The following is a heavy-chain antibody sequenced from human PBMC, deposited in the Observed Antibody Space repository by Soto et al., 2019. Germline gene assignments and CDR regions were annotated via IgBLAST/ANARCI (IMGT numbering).Heavy chain of an antibody. D-gene: IGHD1-26*01. J-gene: IGHJ6*02. CDR2: IYHSGYT. Sequence: LSLTCTVSGGSISSGGYYWTWIRQHPGKGLEWIAYIYHSGYTFYNPSLKSRVTMSVDTSKNQFSLKLRSVTAADTAVYYCAKWEGLGSDYYYYAMDVWGQVTTVTVSS. CDR1: GGSISSGGYY. V-gene: IGHV4-31*03. CDR3: AKWEGLGSDYYYYAMDV.